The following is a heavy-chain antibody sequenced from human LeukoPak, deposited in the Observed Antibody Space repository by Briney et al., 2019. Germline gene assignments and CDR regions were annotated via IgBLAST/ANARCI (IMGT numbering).Heavy chain of an antibody. D-gene: IGHD3-3*01. Sequence: SETLSLTCTVSGGSISSGNYYWSWIRQPAGKGLEWIGHIYTGGSTNYNPSLKSRVTISVDTSKNQFSLNLSSMTAAETAVYYCARDSLYNFWSGYYHTTYYFDYWGQGTLVTVSS. J-gene: IGHJ4*02. V-gene: IGHV4-61*09. CDR2: IYTGGST. CDR3: ARDSLYNFWSGYYHTTYYFDY. CDR1: GGSISSGNYY.